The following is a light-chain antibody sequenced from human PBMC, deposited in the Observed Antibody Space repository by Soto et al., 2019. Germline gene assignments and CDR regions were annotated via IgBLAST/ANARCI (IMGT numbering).Light chain of an antibody. J-gene: IGKJ1*01. Sequence: DIVISQTQLSLSVTPGQPASMSCKSSQSLLQSNGETNLYWYLQKPGQPPQLLIYEVSIRFSGVPDRFSGSGSGTDFTLKISRVEAEDVGVYYCMQSIQVPWTFGQGTKVDIK. CDR1: QSLLQSNGETN. V-gene: IGKV2D-29*01. CDR2: EVS. CDR3: MQSIQVPWT.